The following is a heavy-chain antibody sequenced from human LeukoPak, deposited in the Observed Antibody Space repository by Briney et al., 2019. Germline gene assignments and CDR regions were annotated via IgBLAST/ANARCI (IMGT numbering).Heavy chain of an antibody. CDR1: GFTFDDYA. V-gene: IGHV3-9*03. CDR3: AKGISSDYPDAFDI. D-gene: IGHD3-22*01. CDR2: ISWNSGSI. Sequence: PGRSLRLSCAASGFTFDDYAMHWVRQAPGKGLEWVSGISWNSGSIGYADSVKGRFTISRDNAKNSLYLQMNSLRAEDMALYYCAKGISSDYPDAFDIWGQGTMVTVSS. J-gene: IGHJ3*02.